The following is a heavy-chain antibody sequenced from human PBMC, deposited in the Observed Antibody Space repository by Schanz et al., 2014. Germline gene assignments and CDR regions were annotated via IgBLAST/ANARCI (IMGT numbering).Heavy chain of an antibody. D-gene: IGHD3-22*01. CDR2: IYSGIGA. Sequence: DLVESGGGLVQPGGSLRLSCAVSGFTVSSNHMSWVRQAPGKGLEWVSVIYSGIGAYYADSVKDRFTVSRDNSKNTVYLQMNRLRAEDTAVYYCARVHHYDPSGWGYFDYWGQGALVTVSS. V-gene: IGHV3-66*01. CDR3: ARVHHYDPSGWGYFDY. J-gene: IGHJ4*02. CDR1: GFTVSSNH.